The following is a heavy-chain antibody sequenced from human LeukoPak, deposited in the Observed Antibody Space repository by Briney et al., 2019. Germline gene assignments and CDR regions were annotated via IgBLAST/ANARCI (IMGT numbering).Heavy chain of an antibody. Sequence: GASVKVSCKASGYTFTGYYMHWVRQAPGQGLEWMGWINPNSGGTNYAQKFQGRVTMTRDTSISTAYMELGRLRSDDTAVYYCARNIHQSPQYGKVKSDDYWGQGTLVTVSS. CDR3: ARNIHQSPQYGKVKSDDY. CDR2: INPNSGGT. J-gene: IGHJ4*02. CDR1: GYTFTGYY. D-gene: IGHD1-26*01. V-gene: IGHV1-2*02.